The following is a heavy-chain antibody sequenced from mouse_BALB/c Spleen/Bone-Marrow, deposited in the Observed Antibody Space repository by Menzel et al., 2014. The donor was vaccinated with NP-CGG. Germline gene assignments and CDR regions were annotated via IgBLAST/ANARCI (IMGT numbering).Heavy chain of an antibody. V-gene: IGHV1-14*01. CDR3: ARWGIIYYYGSSPYAMDY. CDR2: INPYNDGT. CDR1: GYTFTSYV. D-gene: IGHD1-1*01. J-gene: IGHJ4*01. Sequence: EVQLQHSGPELVKPGASVKMSCKASGYTFTSYVMHWVKQKPGQGLEWIGYINPYNDGTKYNEKFKGKATLTSDKSSSTAYMELSSLTSEDSAVYYCARWGIIYYYGSSPYAMDYWGQGTSVTVSS.